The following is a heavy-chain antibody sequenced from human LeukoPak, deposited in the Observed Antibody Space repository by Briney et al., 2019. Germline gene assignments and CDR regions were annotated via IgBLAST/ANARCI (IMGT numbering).Heavy chain of an antibody. CDR2: ISSSGSTI. V-gene: IGHV3-48*03. D-gene: IGHD3-22*01. CDR1: RFTFSSYE. Sequence: LSGGSLRLSCAASRFTFSSYEMNWVRQAPGKGLEWVSYISSSGSTIYYADSVKGRFTISRDSSKNTLYLQMNSLRAEDTAVYYCASLSPLYYDSSGYPYWGQGTLVTVSS. CDR3: ASLSPLYYDSSGYPY. J-gene: IGHJ4*02.